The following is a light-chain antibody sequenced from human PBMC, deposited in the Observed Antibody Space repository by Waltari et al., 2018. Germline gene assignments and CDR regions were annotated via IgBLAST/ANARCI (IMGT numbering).Light chain of an antibody. CDR3: QEYYTKRA. CDR1: QSVLYSSNTKNY. J-gene: IGKJ1*01. Sequence: DIVMTQSPDSLAVSLVERATINCKSSQSVLYSSNTKNYLARYPQKPGQPPKLLIYWASTRESGVPNRFSGSGSGTDFTLTISSLKAEDVAVYYGQEYYTKRAFGQGTKVEIK. V-gene: IGKV4-1*01. CDR2: WAS.